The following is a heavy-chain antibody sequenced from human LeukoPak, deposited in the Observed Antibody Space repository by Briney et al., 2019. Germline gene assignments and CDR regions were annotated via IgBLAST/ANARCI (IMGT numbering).Heavy chain of an antibody. CDR3: AKALPDGGSCDY. Sequence: AGGSLRLPCAASGFTFSSYAMSWVRQAPGKGLEWVSAISGGADKTFYADSVKGRFTISRDNSKNTLFLQMNSLKAEDTAVYYCAKALPDGGSCDYWGQGTLVTVSS. CDR2: ISGGADKT. V-gene: IGHV3-23*01. D-gene: IGHD2-15*01. J-gene: IGHJ4*02. CDR1: GFTFSSYA.